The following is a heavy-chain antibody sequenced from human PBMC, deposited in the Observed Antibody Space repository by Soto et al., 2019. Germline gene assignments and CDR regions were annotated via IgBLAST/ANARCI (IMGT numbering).Heavy chain of an antibody. Sequence: GESLKISCAASGFTFSSYSMNWVRQAPGKGLEWVSSISSSSSYIYYADSVKGRFTISRDNAKNSLYLQMNSLRAEDTAVYYCARVRMITFGGVIANDAFDIWGQGTMVTVSS. D-gene: IGHD3-16*02. CDR1: GFTFSSYS. CDR2: ISSSSSYI. J-gene: IGHJ3*02. CDR3: ARVRMITFGGVIANDAFDI. V-gene: IGHV3-21*01.